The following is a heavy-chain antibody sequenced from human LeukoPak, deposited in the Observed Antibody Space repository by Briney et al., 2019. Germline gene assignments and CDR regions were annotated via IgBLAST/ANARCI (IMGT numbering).Heavy chain of an antibody. Sequence: GGSLRLSCAASGFTFSSYGMHWVRQAPGKGLEWVAVISYDGSNKYYADSVKGRFTISRDNSKNSLYLQMNSLRTEDTALYCCAKDFIAVAGGWGQGTLVTVSS. CDR3: AKDFIAVAGG. V-gene: IGHV3-30*18. D-gene: IGHD6-19*01. J-gene: IGHJ4*02. CDR2: ISYDGSNK. CDR1: GFTFSSYG.